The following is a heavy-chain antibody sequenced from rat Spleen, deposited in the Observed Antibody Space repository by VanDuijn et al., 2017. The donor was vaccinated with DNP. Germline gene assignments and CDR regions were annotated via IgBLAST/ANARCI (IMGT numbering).Heavy chain of an antibody. D-gene: IGHD1-1*01. V-gene: IGHV5-25*01. CDR2: ISTGGSNT. CDR3: TRRTISDYYNGGPFDY. Sequence: EVLLVESDGGLVQPGRSMKLSCAASGFPFSNYYMAWVRQAPTKGLEWVAFISTGGSNTYYRDSVRGRYTISRDNAKSTLYLQMDSLGSEDTATYYCTRRTISDYYNGGPFDYWGQGVMVTVSS. J-gene: IGHJ2*01. CDR1: GFPFSNYY.